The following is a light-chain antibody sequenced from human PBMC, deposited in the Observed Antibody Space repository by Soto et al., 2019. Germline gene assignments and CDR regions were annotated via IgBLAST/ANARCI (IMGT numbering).Light chain of an antibody. CDR2: DAS. V-gene: IGKV3-11*01. CDR1: QSVDKF. J-gene: IGKJ1*01. CDR3: QQYVKSPWT. Sequence: EVELTQSPAILSLSPGDTATLSCRASQSVDKFLAWYQQRPGQPPRLLIFDASNRATGTPDRFSGSGSGTDFTLTIDRLEPEDVAVYYCQQYVKSPWTFGQGTKVDIK.